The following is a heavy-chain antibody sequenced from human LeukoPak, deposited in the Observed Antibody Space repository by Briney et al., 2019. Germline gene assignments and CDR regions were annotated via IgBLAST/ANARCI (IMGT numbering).Heavy chain of an antibody. CDR1: GGSISSSSYY. V-gene: IGHV4-39*07. CDR2: IYYSGST. CDR3: ARDLGGTRYCNDY. J-gene: IGHJ4*02. Sequence: PSETLSLTCTVSGGSISSSSYYWGWIRQPPGKGLEWIGSIYYSGSTYYNPSLKSRVTISVDTSKNQFSLKLSSVTAADTAVYYCARDLGGTRYCNDYWGQGTLVTVSS. D-gene: IGHD2-15*01.